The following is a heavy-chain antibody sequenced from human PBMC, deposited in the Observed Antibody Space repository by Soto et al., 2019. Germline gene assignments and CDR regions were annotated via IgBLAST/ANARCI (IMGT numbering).Heavy chain of an antibody. D-gene: IGHD6-13*01. CDR1: GYTFTGYY. V-gene: IGHV1-2*04. Sequence: ASVKVSCKASGYTFTGYYMHWVRQAPGQGLGWMGWINPNSGGTNYAQKFQGWVTMTRDTSISTAYMELSRLRSDDTAVYYCARDGSGRIAAAGKRGEFYYYGMDVWGQGTTVTVSS. J-gene: IGHJ6*02. CDR2: INPNSGGT. CDR3: ARDGSGRIAAAGKRGEFYYYGMDV.